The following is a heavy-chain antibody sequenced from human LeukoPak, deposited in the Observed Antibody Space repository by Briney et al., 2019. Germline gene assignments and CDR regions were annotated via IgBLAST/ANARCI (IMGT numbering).Heavy chain of an antibody. D-gene: IGHD1-26*01. J-gene: IGHJ1*01. CDR2: IYWDDDT. Sequence: ESGPTLVNPTQTLTLTCTFSGFSLSTSGVGVGWIRQPPGKALEWLALIYWDDDTRYSPSLKSRLTITKDTSKNQVVLTMTNMDPVDTATYYFAHKVEVGATTRYFQHWGQGTLVTVSS. V-gene: IGHV2-5*02. CDR1: GFSLSTSGVG. CDR3: AHKVEVGATTRYFQH.